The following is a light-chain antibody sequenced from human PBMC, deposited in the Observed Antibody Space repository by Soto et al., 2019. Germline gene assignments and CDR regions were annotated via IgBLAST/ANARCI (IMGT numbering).Light chain of an antibody. V-gene: IGKV1D-16*01. J-gene: IGKJ1*01. CDR2: AAS. CDR1: QDISNW. CDR3: QHYNSYSEA. Sequence: DIQMTQSPSSVSSSVGDRVTITCRASQDISNWLAWYQQKPGKAPKLLIYAASTLKSGVPSRFSGSGSGTEFTLTISSLQPDDFATYYCQHYNSYSEAFGQGTKVDIK.